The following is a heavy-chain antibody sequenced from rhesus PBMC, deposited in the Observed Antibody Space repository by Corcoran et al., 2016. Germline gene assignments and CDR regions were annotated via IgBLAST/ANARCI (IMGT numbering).Heavy chain of an antibody. J-gene: IGHJ1*01. V-gene: IGHV4-93*01. D-gene: IGHD3-16*01. CDR3: ARISSGSYYLEYFEF. CDR2: IYGRGWRT. Sequence: QVQLQASGPAVVKPSETLSLTCAVSGGSISSSNWCRWLRHSPGKGREWFGGIYGRGWRTKYNPSLKSRVTISKDTSKNQFSLKLSSVTAADTAVYYCARISSGSYYLEYFEFWGQGALVTVSS. CDR1: GGSISSSNW.